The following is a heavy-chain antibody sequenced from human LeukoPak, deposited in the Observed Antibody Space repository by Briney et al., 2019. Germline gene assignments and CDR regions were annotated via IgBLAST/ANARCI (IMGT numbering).Heavy chain of an antibody. Sequence: PGGSLRLSCAASGFTFSSYSMNWVRQAPGKGLEWVSSISSSSSYIYYADSVKGRFTISRDNAKNSLYLQMNSLRAEDTAVYYCARSRPSDTAYYFDYWGQGTLVTVSS. J-gene: IGHJ4*02. CDR3: ARSRPSDTAYYFDY. D-gene: IGHD5-18*01. V-gene: IGHV3-21*01. CDR2: ISSSSSYI. CDR1: GFTFSSYS.